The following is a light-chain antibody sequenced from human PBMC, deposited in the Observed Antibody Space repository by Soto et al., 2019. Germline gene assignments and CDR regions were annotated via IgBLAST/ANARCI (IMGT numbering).Light chain of an antibody. CDR1: QSVGSNY. V-gene: IGKV3-20*01. CDR3: QQYTTSPFT. J-gene: IGKJ3*01. CDR2: GAS. Sequence: EIVLTQSPGTLSLSPGERATLYCRASQSVGSNYLAWYQQKPGQAPRVLIYGASSRATGIPDRFSGSGSGADFTLTIRRMATQDFAVYYCQQYTTSPFTFGPGTKVDIK.